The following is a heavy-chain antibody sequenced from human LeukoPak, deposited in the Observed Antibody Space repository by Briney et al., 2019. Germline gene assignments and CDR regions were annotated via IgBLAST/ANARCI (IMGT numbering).Heavy chain of an antibody. D-gene: IGHD3-22*01. V-gene: IGHV3-66*01. CDR3: ARVYYYDSSGYRIQYFQH. CDR2: IYSGGST. J-gene: IGHJ1*01. CDR1: GFTVSSNY. Sequence: GGSLRLSCAASGFTVSSNYMSWVRQAPGKGLEWVSVIYSGGSTYYADSVKGRFTISRDNSKNTLYLQMNGLRAEDTAVYYCARVYYYDSSGYRIQYFQHWGQGTLVTVSS.